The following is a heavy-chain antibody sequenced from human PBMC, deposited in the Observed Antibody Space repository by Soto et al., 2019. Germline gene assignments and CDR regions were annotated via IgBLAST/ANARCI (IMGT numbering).Heavy chain of an antibody. V-gene: IGHV3-30*02. CDR2: IWYDGSNK. J-gene: IGHJ4*02. CDR1: GFTFSSYG. D-gene: IGHD2-2*01. Sequence: GGSLRLSCAASGFTFSSYGMHWVRQAPGKGLEWVAVIWYDGSNKYYADSVKGRFTISRDNSKNTLYLQMNSLRAEDTAVYYCAKGEGFCSSTSCYAYWGQGTLVTVSS. CDR3: AKGEGFCSSTSCYAY.